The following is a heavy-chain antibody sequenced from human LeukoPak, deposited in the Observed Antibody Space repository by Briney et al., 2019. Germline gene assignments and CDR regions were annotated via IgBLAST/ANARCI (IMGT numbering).Heavy chain of an antibody. CDR2: ISSSSSYI. CDR3: ARDYSGSYLFDY. CDR1: GFTLSSYS. V-gene: IGHV3-21*01. D-gene: IGHD1-26*01. J-gene: IGHJ4*02. Sequence: GGSLRLSCAASGFTLSSYSMNWVRQAPGKGLEWVSSISSSSSYIYYADSVKGRFTISRDNAKNSLYLRMNSLRAEDTAVYYCARDYSGSYLFDYWGQGTLVTVSS.